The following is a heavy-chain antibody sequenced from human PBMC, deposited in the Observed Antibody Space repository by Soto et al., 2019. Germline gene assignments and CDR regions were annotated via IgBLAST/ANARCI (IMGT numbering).Heavy chain of an antibody. Sequence: GSLRLSCAASGFTYESYAMSWVRQAPGKGLEWVSGINSGGTVAHYADSVKGRFAISRDNSKNTLSLEMNSLRADDTGLYYCAISTGGFGGLFVVPSDYWGQGTLVTVSS. V-gene: IGHV3-23*01. CDR1: GFTYESYA. CDR3: AISTGGFGGLFVVPSDY. CDR2: INSGGTVA. J-gene: IGHJ4*02. D-gene: IGHD3-16*02.